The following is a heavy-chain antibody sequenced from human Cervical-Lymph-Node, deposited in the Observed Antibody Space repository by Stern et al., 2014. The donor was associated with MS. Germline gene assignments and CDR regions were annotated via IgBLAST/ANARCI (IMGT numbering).Heavy chain of an antibody. J-gene: IGHJ4*02. CDR1: GYTFTGYL. CDR2: INPNSGAT. Sequence: QVQLVQSGAEVKKPGASMKVSCKASGYTFTGYLMHWVRQATGQGLEWMGWINPNSGATHYSKKFQGWVTLTRDTSISTVFMELSRLKSDDTAVYYCAKDADSSSVFYFDSWGQGTLVTVSS. D-gene: IGHD6-6*01. CDR3: AKDADSSSVFYFDS. V-gene: IGHV1-2*04.